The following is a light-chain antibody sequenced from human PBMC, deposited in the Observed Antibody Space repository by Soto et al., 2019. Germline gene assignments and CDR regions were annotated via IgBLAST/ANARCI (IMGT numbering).Light chain of an antibody. CDR3: KQYGSSPIT. CDR1: QSVNYY. J-gene: IGKJ5*01. V-gene: IGKV3-20*01. Sequence: EIVLTQSPATLSLSPGERATLSCRATQSVNYYLAWYQQKPGQAPRLLIYDASNRATGIPARFSGSGSGTDFTLTISRLEPEDFAVYYCKQYGSSPITFGQGTRLEIK. CDR2: DAS.